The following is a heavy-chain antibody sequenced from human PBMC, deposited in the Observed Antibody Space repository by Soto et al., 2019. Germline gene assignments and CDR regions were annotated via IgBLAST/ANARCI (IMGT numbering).Heavy chain of an antibody. J-gene: IGHJ5*02. Sequence: PSEILCLSCAVSGGSSSSGGYSWSWIRQTPGKGLEWIGYIYHSGSTYYNPSLKSRVTISVDRSKNQFSLKLSSVTAADTAVYYCARAGYDFWSGRNWFDPWGQGTLVTVSS. D-gene: IGHD3-3*01. CDR3: ARAGYDFWSGRNWFDP. CDR2: IYHSGST. CDR1: GGSSSSGGYS. V-gene: IGHV4-30-2*01.